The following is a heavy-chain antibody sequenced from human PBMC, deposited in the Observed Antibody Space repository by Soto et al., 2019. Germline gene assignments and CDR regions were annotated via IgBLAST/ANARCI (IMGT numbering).Heavy chain of an antibody. D-gene: IGHD3-10*01. V-gene: IGHV1-69*01. J-gene: IGHJ3*02. Sequence: QVQLVQSGAEVEKPGSSVKVSCKASGGTFSSYAISWVRQAPGQGREWMGGIIPIFGPANYAQKFQDRVTITTDESTSTAYMELSCLRSEDTAVYYCVEGNVVTMVRGVTGAFDIWGQGTIDTVSS. CDR1: GGTFSSYA. CDR3: VEGNVVTMVRGVTGAFDI. CDR2: IIPIFGPA.